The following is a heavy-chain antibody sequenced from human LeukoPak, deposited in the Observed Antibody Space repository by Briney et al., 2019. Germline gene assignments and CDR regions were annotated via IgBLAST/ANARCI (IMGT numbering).Heavy chain of an antibody. CDR2: INTDGSST. V-gene: IGHV3-74*01. D-gene: IGHD3-9*01. J-gene: IGHJ6*02. CDR3: ARGLLPYYDILTGYLMILYGMDV. Sequence: PGGSLRLSCAASGFTFSSYWMHWVRQAPGKGLVWVSRINTDGSSTSYADSVKGRFTISRDNAKNTLYLQMNSLRAEDTAVYYCARGLLPYYDILTGYLMILYGMDVWGQGTTVTVSS. CDR1: GFTFSSYW.